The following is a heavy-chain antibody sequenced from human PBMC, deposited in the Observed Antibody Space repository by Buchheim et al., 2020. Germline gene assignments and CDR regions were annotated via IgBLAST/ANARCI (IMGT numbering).Heavy chain of an antibody. D-gene: IGHD3-3*01. Sequence: QVQLQQWGAGLLKPSETLSLTCAVYGGSFSGYYWSWIRQPPGKGLEWIGEINHSGSTNYNPPLKSRVTISVDTSKNQFSLKLSSVTAADTAVYYCARRFWSGYSPIDYWGQGTL. CDR2: INHSGST. CDR3: ARRFWSGYSPIDY. V-gene: IGHV4-34*01. CDR1: GGSFSGYY. J-gene: IGHJ4*02.